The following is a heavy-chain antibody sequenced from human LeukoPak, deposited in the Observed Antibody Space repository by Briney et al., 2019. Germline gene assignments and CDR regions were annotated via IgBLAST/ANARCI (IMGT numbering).Heavy chain of an antibody. CDR3: AIIPAAIYYYYMDV. V-gene: IGHV3-30*02. D-gene: IGHD2-2*01. CDR2: IRYDGSNK. Sequence: GGSLRLSCEASGFTFSSYGMHWVRQAPGKGLEWVAFIRYDGSNKYYADSVKGRFTISRDNSKNTLYLQMNSLRAEDTAVYYCAIIPAAIYYYYMDVWGKGTTVTVSS. J-gene: IGHJ6*03. CDR1: GFTFSSYG.